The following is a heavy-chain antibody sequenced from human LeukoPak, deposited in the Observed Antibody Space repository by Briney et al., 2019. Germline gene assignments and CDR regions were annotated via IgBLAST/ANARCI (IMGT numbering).Heavy chain of an antibody. CDR1: GFTFSSYA. D-gene: IGHD2-15*01. V-gene: IGHV3-23*01. J-gene: IGHJ6*03. CDR2: ISGSGDTT. Sequence: PGGSLRLSCTASGFTFSSYAMSWVRQAPGGGREWVSAISGSGDTTYHADSVKGRFTISRDNSENRLSLQMDSLRAEDTAVYFCAKDTTAWWYHRAYMDVWGKGTTVTVSS. CDR3: AKDTTAWWYHRAYMDV.